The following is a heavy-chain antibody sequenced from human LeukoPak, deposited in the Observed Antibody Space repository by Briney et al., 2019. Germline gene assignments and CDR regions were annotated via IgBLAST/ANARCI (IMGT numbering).Heavy chain of an antibody. D-gene: IGHD6-19*01. CDR3: AKTTAGYSSGRYPGWPVDY. V-gene: IGHV3-23*01. J-gene: IGHJ4*02. Sequence: GGSLRLSCAASGFTFNSYAMYWVRQAPGKGLEWVSGISGSGRSTYHADSVKGRFSISRDNSRNTVFLQMHSLRAEDTALYYCAKTTAGYSSGRYPGWPVDYWGQGTLVTVSS. CDR1: GFTFNSYA. CDR2: ISGSGRST.